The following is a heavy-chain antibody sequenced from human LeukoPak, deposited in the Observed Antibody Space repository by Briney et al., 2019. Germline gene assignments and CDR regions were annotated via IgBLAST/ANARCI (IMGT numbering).Heavy chain of an antibody. CDR3: ASDSAGNDY. CDR1: GFTFISYA. J-gene: IGHJ4*02. Sequence: AGGVLRLSGAASGFTFISYAMSWVRQAPGKGLEWVSAISGSGGSTYYADSVKGRFTISSDNAKNSLYLQMNSLRAEDTAMYSCASDSAGNDYWGQGTLVTVSS. D-gene: IGHD6-13*01. CDR2: ISGSGGST. V-gene: IGHV3-23*01.